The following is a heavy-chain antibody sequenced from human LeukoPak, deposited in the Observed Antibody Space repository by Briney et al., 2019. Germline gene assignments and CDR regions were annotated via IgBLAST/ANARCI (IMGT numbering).Heavy chain of an antibody. CDR1: GDSIRSSAYY. V-gene: IGHV4-61*08. D-gene: IGHD3-9*01. Sequence: SETLSLTGAVSGDSIRSSAYYWSWLRQPPGKGLEWIGYIYYSGSTNYNPTLKSRVTISVDTSKNQFSLKLSSVTAADTAVYYCARDWYDIQPGGYYYYGMDVWGQGTTVTVSS. J-gene: IGHJ6*02. CDR2: IYYSGST. CDR3: ARDWYDIQPGGYYYYGMDV.